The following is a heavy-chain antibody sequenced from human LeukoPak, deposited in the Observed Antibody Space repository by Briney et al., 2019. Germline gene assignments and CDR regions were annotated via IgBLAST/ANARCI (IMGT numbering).Heavy chain of an antibody. Sequence: PSETLSLTCTVSGGSISSYYWSWIRQPAGKGLEWIGRIYTSGSTNYNPSLKSRVTMSVDTSKNQFSLKLSSVTAADTAVYYCARGFTNYDILTGYYPGWFDYWGQGTLVTVSS. V-gene: IGHV4-4*07. CDR3: ARGFTNYDILTGYYPGWFDY. CDR1: GGSISSYY. J-gene: IGHJ4*02. D-gene: IGHD3-9*01. CDR2: IYTSGST.